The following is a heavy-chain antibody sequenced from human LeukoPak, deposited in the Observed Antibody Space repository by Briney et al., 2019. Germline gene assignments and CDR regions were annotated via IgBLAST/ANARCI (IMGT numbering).Heavy chain of an antibody. V-gene: IGHV4-39*01. D-gene: IGHD5-18*01. J-gene: IGHJ4*02. CDR2: IYYGGST. Sequence: KPSETLSLTCTVSGGSISSSSYYWGWIRQPPGKGLEWIGSIYYGGSTYYNPSLKSRVTISVDTSKNQFSLKLSSVTAADTAVYYCARQTWIQLWLNWGQGTLVTVSS. CDR3: ARQTWIQLWLN. CDR1: GGSISSSSYY.